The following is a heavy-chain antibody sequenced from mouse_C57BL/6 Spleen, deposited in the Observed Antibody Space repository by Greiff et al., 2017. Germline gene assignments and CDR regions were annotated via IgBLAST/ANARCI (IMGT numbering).Heavy chain of an antibody. J-gene: IGHJ4*01. Sequence: VQLQQSGAELVRPGASVKLSCTASGFNIKDYYMHWVKQRPEQGLEWIGRIDPEDGDTEYAPKFQGKATMTADTSSNTAYLQLSSLTSEDTAVYYCTTGYYYGSSSYAMDYWGQGTSVTVSS. V-gene: IGHV14-1*01. CDR2: IDPEDGDT. D-gene: IGHD1-1*01. CDR1: GFNIKDYY. CDR3: TTGYYYGSSSYAMDY.